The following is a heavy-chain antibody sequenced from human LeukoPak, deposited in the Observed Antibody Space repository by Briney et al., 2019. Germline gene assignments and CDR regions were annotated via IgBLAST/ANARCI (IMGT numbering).Heavy chain of an antibody. V-gene: IGHV1-46*01. CDR1: GYTFTNYY. CDR3: ARDSTTSSLADP. D-gene: IGHD2-2*01. CDR2: IHPSGGST. Sequence: ASVKVSCKASGYTFTNYYLHCVRQAPGQGLEWMGIIHPSGGSTAYAQKFQGRVTMTRDTSTSTAYMELSSLRSEDTAVYYCARDSTTSSLADPWGQGTLVTVSS. J-gene: IGHJ5*02.